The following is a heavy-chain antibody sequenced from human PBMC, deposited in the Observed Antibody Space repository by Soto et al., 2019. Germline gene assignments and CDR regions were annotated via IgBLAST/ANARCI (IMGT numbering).Heavy chain of an antibody. CDR3: TRGLFSGSSYSGSWYYFDS. V-gene: IGHV4-34*01. CDR1: GGSFSGYI. CDR2: INHSGSS. D-gene: IGHD1-26*01. J-gene: IGHJ4*02. Sequence: SETLSLTCAVSGGSFSGYIWTWIRQTPGKGLQWIGQINHSGSSIYNPSLKNRVTISSMSNNKFSLELSSVTAADTAVYYCTRGLFSGSSYSGSWYYFDSWGQGTMVTVSS.